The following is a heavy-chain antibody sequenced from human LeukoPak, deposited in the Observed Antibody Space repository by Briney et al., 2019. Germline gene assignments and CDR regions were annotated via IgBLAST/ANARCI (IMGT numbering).Heavy chain of an antibody. D-gene: IGHD4-17*01. Sequence: GGSLRLSCAASGFTVSSNYMNWVRQAPGKGLEWVSSISSSSSYIYYADSVKGRFTISRDNSKNTLYLQMSSLRAEDTAVYYCVKDWGYGDYFDYWGQGTLVTVSS. J-gene: IGHJ4*02. CDR2: ISSSSSYI. V-gene: IGHV3-21*01. CDR3: VKDWGYGDYFDY. CDR1: GFTVSSNY.